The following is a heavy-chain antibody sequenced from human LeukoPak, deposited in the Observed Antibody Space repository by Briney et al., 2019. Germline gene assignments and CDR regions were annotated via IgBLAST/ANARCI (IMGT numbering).Heavy chain of an antibody. Sequence: GGSLRLSCAASGFSNSALNWVRQAPGQGLEWISTISNTGVATYYADSVKGRFTISRDTFRNTLLLQMNSLRADDTAVYYCVKSAGKDGYRDVLDIWGQGTVVTVSS. CDR1: GFSNSA. V-gene: IGHV3-23*05. D-gene: IGHD5-24*01. J-gene: IGHJ3*02. CDR3: VKSAGKDGYRDVLDI. CDR2: ISNTGVAT.